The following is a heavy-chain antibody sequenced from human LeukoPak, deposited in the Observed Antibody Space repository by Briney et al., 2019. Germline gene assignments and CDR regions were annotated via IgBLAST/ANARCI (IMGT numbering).Heavy chain of an antibody. CDR3: ARQIMVRGVIMFDY. CDR2: IYYSGST. CDR1: GGSISSYY. J-gene: IGHJ4*02. D-gene: IGHD3-10*01. Sequence: PSETLSLTCTVSGGSISSYYWSWIRQPPGKGLEWIGSIYYSGSTYYNPSLKSRVTISVDTSKNQFSLKLSSVTAADTAVYYCARQIMVRGVIMFDYWGQGTLVTVSS. V-gene: IGHV4-39*01.